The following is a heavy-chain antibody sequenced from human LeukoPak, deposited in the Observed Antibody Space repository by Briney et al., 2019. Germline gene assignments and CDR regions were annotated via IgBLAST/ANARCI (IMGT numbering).Heavy chain of an antibody. CDR1: GFTFSNYA. CDR2: ISYDGSNK. V-gene: IGHV3-30-3*01. J-gene: IGHJ4*02. CDR3: AREPYSSGWYFSYYFDY. Sequence: GGSLRLSCAASGFTFSNYAMHWVRQAPGKGLEWVAVISYDGSNKYYADSVKGRFTISRDNSKNTLYLQMNSLRAEDTAVYYCAREPYSSGWYFSYYFDYWGQGTLVTVSS. D-gene: IGHD6-19*01.